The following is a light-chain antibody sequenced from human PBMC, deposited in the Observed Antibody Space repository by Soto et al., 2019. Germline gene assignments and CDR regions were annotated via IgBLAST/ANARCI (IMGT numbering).Light chain of an antibody. CDR2: EVT. CDR3: SSYTRGNTYV. Sequence: QSVLTQPASVSGSPGQSITISCTGTSSDIGGYNSVSWYQEHPRKAPKLMIYEVTNRPSGISNRFSGSKSGNTASLTISGLQAEDEADYYCSSYTRGNTYVFGTGTMV. V-gene: IGLV2-14*01. J-gene: IGLJ1*01. CDR1: SSDIGGYNS.